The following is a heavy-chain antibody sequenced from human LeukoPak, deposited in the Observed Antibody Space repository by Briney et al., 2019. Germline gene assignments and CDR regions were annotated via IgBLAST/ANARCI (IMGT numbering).Heavy chain of an antibody. D-gene: IGHD1-14*01. CDR2: IYTSGST. V-gene: IGHV4-4*07. CDR3: ANHHYYYYYTDV. CDR1: GGSISSYY. J-gene: IGHJ6*03. Sequence: SSETLSLTCTVSGGSISSYYWSWIRQPAGKGLEWIGRIYTSGSTNYNPSLKSRVTISVDTSKNQFSLKLSSVTAADTAVYYCANHHYYYYYTDVWGKGTTVTISS.